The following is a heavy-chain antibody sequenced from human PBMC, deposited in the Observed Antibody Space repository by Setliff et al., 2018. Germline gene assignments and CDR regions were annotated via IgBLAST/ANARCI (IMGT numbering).Heavy chain of an antibody. Sequence: GGSLRLSCAASGFTFSRYSMNWVRQAPGKGLEWVANIKQDGSEKYYVDSVKGRFTISRDNAKNSLYLQMNSLRAEDTAVYYCARDGGEYWGQGTLVTVSS. CDR1: GFTFSRYS. CDR3: ARDGGEY. V-gene: IGHV3-7*01. J-gene: IGHJ4*02. CDR2: IKQDGSEK. D-gene: IGHD3-16*01.